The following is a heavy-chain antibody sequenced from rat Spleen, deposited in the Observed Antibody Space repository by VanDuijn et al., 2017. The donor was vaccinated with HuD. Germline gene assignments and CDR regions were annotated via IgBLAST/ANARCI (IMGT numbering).Heavy chain of an antibody. Sequence: EVQLVESDGGLVQPGRSLKLSCAASGFTFNNYGMAWVRQAPTKGLEWVATISYGDSSGHSSTYYRDSVKGRFTISRDNAKSTLSLQMDSLRSEDTATYYCARRHYGYTDYFDFWGQGVMVTVSS. V-gene: IGHV5-29*01. D-gene: IGHD1-9*01. J-gene: IGHJ2*01. CDR1: GFTFNNYG. CDR3: ARRHYGYTDYFDF. CDR2: ISYGDSSGHSST.